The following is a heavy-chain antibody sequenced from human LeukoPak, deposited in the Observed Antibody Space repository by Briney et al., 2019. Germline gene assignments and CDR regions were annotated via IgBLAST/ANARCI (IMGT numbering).Heavy chain of an antibody. CDR3: ARVGEQWLVFFDY. J-gene: IGHJ4*02. Sequence: SHTLSLTCAISGDIDSSNSAAWSSIRQSPSRGLEWLERTYYRSKVYNDYAGSVKSRITINPDTSKNQFSLQPNSATPVDTAVYYCARVGEQWLVFFDYWGQGTLVTVSS. V-gene: IGHV6-1*01. CDR1: GDIDSSNSAA. CDR2: TYYRSKVYN. D-gene: IGHD6-19*01.